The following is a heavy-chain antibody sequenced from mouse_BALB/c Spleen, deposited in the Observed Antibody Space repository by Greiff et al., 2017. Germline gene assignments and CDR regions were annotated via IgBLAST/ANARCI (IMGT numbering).Heavy chain of an antibody. V-gene: IGHV1-7*01. J-gene: IGHJ4*01. CDR3: ARGGNYYAMDY. CDR1: GYTFTSYW. Sequence: VQLQQPGAELVKPGTSVKLSCKASGYTFTSYWMHWVKQRPGQGLEWIGYINPSTGYTEYNQKFKDKATLTADKSSSTAYMQLSSLTSEDSAVYYCARGGNYYAMDYWGQGTSVTVSS. CDR2: INPSTGYT.